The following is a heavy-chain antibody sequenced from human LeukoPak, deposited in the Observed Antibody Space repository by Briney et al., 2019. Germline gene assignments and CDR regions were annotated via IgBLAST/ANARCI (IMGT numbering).Heavy chain of an antibody. V-gene: IGHV3-15*01. CDR1: GFTFTNAW. D-gene: IGHD3-10*01. Sequence: GGSLRLSCAASGFTFTNAWLSWVRQAPGKGLEWVGRIKSKGDGETTDYAAPVKGRFTMSRDDSKATLYLQMNSLKAEDTAVYYCTTDLGLTMIRGVIVSWGQGTLVTVSS. CDR3: TTDLGLTMIRGVIVS. CDR2: IKSKGDGETT. J-gene: IGHJ4*02.